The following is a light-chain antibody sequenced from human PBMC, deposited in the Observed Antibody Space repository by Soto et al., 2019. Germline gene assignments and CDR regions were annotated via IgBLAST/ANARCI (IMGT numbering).Light chain of an antibody. CDR3: SSYTSGSTLVV. J-gene: IGLJ2*01. V-gene: IGLV2-14*01. CDR1: SSDIGRYNY. Sequence: QSALTQPASVSGSPGQSITISCTGTSSDIGRYNYVSWYQQHPGRAPRLMIYVVSSRPSGVSDRFSGSKSGNTATLTISGLQAEDDADYYYSSYTSGSTLVVFGGGTKLTVL. CDR2: VVS.